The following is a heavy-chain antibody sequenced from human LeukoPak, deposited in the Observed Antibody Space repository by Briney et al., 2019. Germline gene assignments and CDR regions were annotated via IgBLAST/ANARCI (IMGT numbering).Heavy chain of an antibody. D-gene: IGHD1-7*01. CDR2: ISSSDSPI. CDR1: GFTFSSYE. J-gene: IGHJ5*02. Sequence: GGSVRLSCAASGFTFSSYEMNWVRQAPGKGLEWVSYISSSDSPIYYADSVKGRFTISRDNAKNSLYLQMNSLRAEDTAVYYCATSLEAGNYYWFAPWGQGTLVTVSS. V-gene: IGHV3-48*03. CDR3: ATSLEAGNYYWFAP.